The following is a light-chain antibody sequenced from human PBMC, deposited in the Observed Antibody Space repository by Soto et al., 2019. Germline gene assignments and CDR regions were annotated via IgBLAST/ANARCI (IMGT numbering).Light chain of an antibody. CDR1: QSVSSSY. V-gene: IGKV3-20*01. CDR3: QQYGDMWT. J-gene: IGKJ1*01. CDR2: GAS. Sequence: EIVLTQSPDTLSFSPGENATXWRKASQSVSSSYLAWYQQQPGQAPRLLIHGASRRATGIPDRFSGSGSGTDFTLTINRREPEDFAVYFCQQYGDMWTFGQGTKVDIK.